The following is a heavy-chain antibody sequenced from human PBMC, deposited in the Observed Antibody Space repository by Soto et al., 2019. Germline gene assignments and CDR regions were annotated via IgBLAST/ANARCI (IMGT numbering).Heavy chain of an antibody. J-gene: IGHJ3*02. Sequence: EVQLLESGGGLVQPGGSLRLSCAASGFTFSSYAMSWVRQAPGKGLEWVSAISGSGGSTYYADSVKGRFTISRDNSKNTLYLQINSLRSEDTVVYYCAKSGQYSSGWYERGDAFDIWVHGTMVTVSS. CDR3: AKSGQYSSGWYERGDAFDI. CDR2: ISGSGGST. CDR1: GFTFSSYA. D-gene: IGHD6-19*01. V-gene: IGHV3-23*01.